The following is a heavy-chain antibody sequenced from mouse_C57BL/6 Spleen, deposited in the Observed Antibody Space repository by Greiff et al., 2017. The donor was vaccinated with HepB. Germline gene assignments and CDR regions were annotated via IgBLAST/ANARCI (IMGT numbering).Heavy chain of an antibody. J-gene: IGHJ4*01. CDR3: AGGGITTPHYYAMDY. Sequence: QVHVKQSGAELARPGASVKLSCKASGYTFTSYGISWVKQRTGQGLEWIGEIYPRSGNTYYNEKFKGKATLTADKSSSTAYMELRSLTSEDSAVYFCAGGGITTPHYYAMDYWGQGTSVTVSS. CDR1: GYTFTSYG. D-gene: IGHD1-1*01. V-gene: IGHV1-81*01. CDR2: IYPRSGNT.